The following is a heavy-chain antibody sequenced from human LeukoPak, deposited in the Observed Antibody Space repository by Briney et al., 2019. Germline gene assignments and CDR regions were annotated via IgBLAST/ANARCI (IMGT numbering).Heavy chain of an antibody. CDR2: ISYDGSNK. J-gene: IGHJ4*02. D-gene: IGHD3-3*01. CDR1: GFTFSSYG. CDR3: AKDLEVSEWELTGIDY. Sequence: PGGSLRLSCGASGFTFSSYGMHWVRQAPGKGLEWVAVISYDGSNKYYADSVKGRFTISRDNSKNTLYLQMNSLRAEDTAVYYCAKDLEVSEWELTGIDYWGQGTLVTVFS. V-gene: IGHV3-30*18.